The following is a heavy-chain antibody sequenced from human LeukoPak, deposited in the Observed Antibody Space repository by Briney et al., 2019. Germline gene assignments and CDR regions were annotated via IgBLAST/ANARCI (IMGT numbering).Heavy chain of an antibody. CDR3: ARVAAGYSVNYFDY. Sequence: GGSLRLSCVASGFTFSGYSINWVRQAPGKGLEWLSYIAWDTITIYYADSVKGRSTISRDNAKNSLYLQMNSLRDEDTAVYYCARVAAGYSVNYFDYWGQGTLVTVSS. J-gene: IGHJ4*02. CDR2: IAWDTITI. D-gene: IGHD4-23*01. V-gene: IGHV3-48*02. CDR1: GFTFSGYS.